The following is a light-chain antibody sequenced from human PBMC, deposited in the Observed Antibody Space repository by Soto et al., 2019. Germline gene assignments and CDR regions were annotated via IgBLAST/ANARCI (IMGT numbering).Light chain of an antibody. Sequence: QSALTQPPSASGSPGQSVNISCTGTSSDVGGYNYVSWYQQHPGKAPKLMISEVSKRPSGVPDRFSGSKSGNTASLTVSGLQAEDEADYYCSSYADSIVLFGGGTQLTVL. J-gene: IGLJ2*01. V-gene: IGLV2-8*01. CDR3: SSYADSIVL. CDR2: EVS. CDR1: SSDVGGYNY.